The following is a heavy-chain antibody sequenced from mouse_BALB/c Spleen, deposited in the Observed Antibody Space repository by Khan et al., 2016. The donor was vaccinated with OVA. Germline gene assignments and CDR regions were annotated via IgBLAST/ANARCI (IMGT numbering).Heavy chain of an antibody. CDR3: AGGGAACYRNDGGAMEY. Sequence: QIQLVQSGPELKKPGETVRISCKASGYTFTTAGIQWVQKMPGKGLKWIGWINTHSGVPKYAEDFKGRIAFSLEISVRTAYLQITNLKNEDTATXVGAGGGAACYRNDGGAMEYWGQGTSVTVSS. D-gene: IGHD2-14*01. V-gene: IGHV9-4*02. CDR1: GYTFTTAG. CDR2: INTHSGVP. J-gene: IGHJ4*01.